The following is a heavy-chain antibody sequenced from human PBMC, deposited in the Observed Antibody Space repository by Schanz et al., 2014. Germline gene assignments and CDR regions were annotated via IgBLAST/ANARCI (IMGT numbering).Heavy chain of an antibody. CDR2: INGYNAHT. V-gene: IGHV1-18*01. D-gene: IGHD1-26*01. J-gene: IGHJ4*02. CDR3: ARDRDQWDGNFCDF. Sequence: QVQLVQSGAEVKKPGASVKVSCKASGYTFTSSGFSWVRQAPGQGLEWMGWINGYNAHTNYAQKFQGRVTMTTDTSTSTVYMELRSLRSDDTAVHYCARDRDQWDGNFCDFWGQGTLVTVSS. CDR1: GYTFTSSG.